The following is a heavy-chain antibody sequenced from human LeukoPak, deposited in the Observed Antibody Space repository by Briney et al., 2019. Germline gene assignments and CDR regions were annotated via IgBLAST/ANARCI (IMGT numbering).Heavy chain of an antibody. Sequence: AGGSLRLSCAASGFTFISYWMGWVRQAPGKGLEWVANIKEDGSEKYYVDSVKGRFTISRDNAKNSLYLQMNSLRAEATAVYYCARVRGIAVSGTASIYFDYWGQGTLVTVSS. V-gene: IGHV3-7*01. CDR3: ARVRGIAVSGTASIYFDY. CDR1: GFTFISYW. D-gene: IGHD6-19*01. J-gene: IGHJ4*02. CDR2: IKEDGSEK.